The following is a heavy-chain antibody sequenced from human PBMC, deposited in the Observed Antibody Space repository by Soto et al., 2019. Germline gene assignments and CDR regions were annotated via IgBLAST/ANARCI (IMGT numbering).Heavy chain of an antibody. V-gene: IGHV3-23*01. CDR3: AKDLWRGTAMVIFYYYYGMDV. CDR1: GFTFSSYA. CDR2: ISGSGGST. J-gene: IGHJ6*02. D-gene: IGHD5-18*01. Sequence: EVQLLESGGGLVQPGGSLRLSCAASGFTFSSYAMSWVRQAPGKGLEWVSAISGSGGSTYYADSVKGRFTISRDNSKNTLYLQMNSLRAEDTAVYYCAKDLWRGTAMVIFYYYYGMDVWGQGTTVTVSS.